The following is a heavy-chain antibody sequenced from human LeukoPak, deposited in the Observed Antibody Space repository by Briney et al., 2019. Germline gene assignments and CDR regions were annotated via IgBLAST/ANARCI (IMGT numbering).Heavy chain of an antibody. CDR2: INHSGST. D-gene: IGHD6-6*01. CDR3: ARHRVAARLLDY. V-gene: IGHV4-38-2*02. Sequence: PSETLSLTCTVSGYSISSGYYWGWIRRPPGKGLEWIGEINHSGSTNYNPSLKSRVTTSVDTSKNQFSLKLSSVTAADTAVYYCARHRVAARLLDYWGQGTLVTVSS. CDR1: GYSISSGYY. J-gene: IGHJ4*02.